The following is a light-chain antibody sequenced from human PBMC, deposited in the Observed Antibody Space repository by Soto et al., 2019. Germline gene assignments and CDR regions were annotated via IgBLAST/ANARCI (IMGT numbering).Light chain of an antibody. CDR1: SSDVGGYDY. V-gene: IGLV2-14*01. CDR2: EVN. Sequence: QSALTQPASVSASPGQSITISCSGSSSDVGGYDYVSWYQQHPGKAPILVIYEVNNRPSGVSDRFSGSKSANTASLPISGVQADDEADYYCSSYRDTSKLVFGPGTKLTVL. CDR3: SSYRDTSKLV. J-gene: IGLJ1*01.